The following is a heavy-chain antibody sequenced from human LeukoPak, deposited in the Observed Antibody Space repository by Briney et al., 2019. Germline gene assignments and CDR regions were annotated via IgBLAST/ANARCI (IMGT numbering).Heavy chain of an antibody. CDR2: IYYSGST. CDR1: GGSISSSSYY. Sequence: SETLSLTCTVSGGSISSSSYYWGWIRQLPGKGLEWIGSIYYSGSTYYNPSLKSRVTISVDTSKNQFSLKLSSVTAADTAVYYCASLGYSYGYGFDYWGQGTLVTVSS. D-gene: IGHD5-18*01. J-gene: IGHJ4*02. V-gene: IGHV4-39*01. CDR3: ASLGYSYGYGFDY.